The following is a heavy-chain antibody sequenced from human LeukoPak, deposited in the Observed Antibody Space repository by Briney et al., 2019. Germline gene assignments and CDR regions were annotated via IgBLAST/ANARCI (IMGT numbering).Heavy chain of an antibody. CDR1: GFTFSTYA. J-gene: IGHJ4*02. D-gene: IGHD2-15*01. V-gene: IGHV3-23*01. CDR3: ALQDIVVVVAANNIGY. Sequence: PGGSLRLSCAASGFTFSTYAMSWVRQAPGKGLEWVSAISGSGGATHYADSVKGRFTISRDNSKNTLYLQMNSLRAEDTAVYYCALQDIVVVVAANNIGYWGQGTLVTVSS. CDR2: ISGSGGAT.